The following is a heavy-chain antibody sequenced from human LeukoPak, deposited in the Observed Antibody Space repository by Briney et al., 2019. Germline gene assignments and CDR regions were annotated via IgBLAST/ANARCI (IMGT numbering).Heavy chain of an antibody. V-gene: IGHV4-59*11. CDR2: IYYSGST. CDR1: AGSISGHS. CDR3: PGEQRWYYYDSAPYYFDY. D-gene: IGHD3-22*01. Sequence: SETLSLTCTVSAGSISGHSWNWIRQPPGKGLEWIGDIYYSGSTRYNPSLESRVTISLDTSKNQFSWSLTSVTAAATPVFYCPGEQRWYYYDSAPYYFDYWGQGTLVTVSS. J-gene: IGHJ4*02.